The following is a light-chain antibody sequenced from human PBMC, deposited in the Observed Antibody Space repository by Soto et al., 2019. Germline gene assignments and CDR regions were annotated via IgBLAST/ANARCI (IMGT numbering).Light chain of an antibody. CDR1: QSIRSW. V-gene: IGKV1-5*03. Sequence: DIQLTQSPSTLAASVGDRVTITCRASQSIRSWLAWYQQKTGKAPKLLIYKASSLESGVPSRFSGSGSGTEFTLTISSLQPGDFATYYCQQYNSDSITFGQGTRLEIK. CDR2: KAS. CDR3: QQYNSDSIT. J-gene: IGKJ5*01.